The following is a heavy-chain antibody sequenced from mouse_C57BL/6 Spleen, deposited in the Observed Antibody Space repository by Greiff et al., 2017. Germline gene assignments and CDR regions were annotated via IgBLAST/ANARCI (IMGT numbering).Heavy chain of an antibody. D-gene: IGHD2-3*01. CDR2: ISSGGSYT. CDR3: ARGYDGYYDRFAY. J-gene: IGHJ3*01. V-gene: IGHV5-6*01. Sequence: EVKLVEPGGDLVKPGGSLKLSCAASGFTFSSYGMSWVRQTPDKRLEWVATISSGGSYTYYPDSVKGRFTISRDNAKNTLYLQMSSLRSEDTAMYFCARGYDGYYDRFAYWGQGTLGTVSA. CDR1: GFTFSSYG.